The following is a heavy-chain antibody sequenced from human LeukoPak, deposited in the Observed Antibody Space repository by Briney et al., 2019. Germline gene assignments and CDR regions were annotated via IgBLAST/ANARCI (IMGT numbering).Heavy chain of an antibody. V-gene: IGHV3-49*04. J-gene: IGHJ4*02. CDR3: TRVRSSWYYFDY. Sequence: GGSLRLSCTASGYTFGDYAMSWVRKAPGKGLEWVGFIRSKAYGGTTEYAASVKGRFTISRDDSKSIAYLQLNSLKTEDTAVYYCTRVRSSWYYFDYWGQGTLVTVSS. CDR1: GYTFGDYA. D-gene: IGHD6-13*01. CDR2: IRSKAYGGTT.